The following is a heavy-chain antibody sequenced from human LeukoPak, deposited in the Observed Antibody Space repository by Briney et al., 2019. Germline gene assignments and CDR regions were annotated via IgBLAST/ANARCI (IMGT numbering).Heavy chain of an antibody. J-gene: IGHJ4*02. D-gene: IGHD4-23*01. Sequence: GPSVKVSCKASGYTFTGYYMHWVRQAPGQRLEWMGWINPNSGGTNYAQKFQGRVTMTRDTSISTAYMELSRLRSDDTAVYYCAVLSTVVTPWDYWGQGTLVTVSS. CDR3: AVLSTVVTPWDY. V-gene: IGHV1-2*02. CDR2: INPNSGGT. CDR1: GYTFTGYY.